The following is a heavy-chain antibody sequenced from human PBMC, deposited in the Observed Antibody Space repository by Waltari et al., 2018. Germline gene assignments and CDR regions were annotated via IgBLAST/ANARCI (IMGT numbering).Heavy chain of an antibody. D-gene: IGHD7-27*01. Sequence: EVQLVESGGGLIQPGGSLRLSCEVSGFTVSNNYIGCDRQATGKGLECVSVIYSGGDTYDADAVRGRFTISRDNSKNTLYLQMNSLRVEDTALYYCATWTGGSLGAFDNWGQGTMVTVSS. CDR3: ATWTGGSLGAFDN. CDR1: GFTVSNNY. V-gene: IGHV3-53*01. J-gene: IGHJ3*02. CDR2: IYSGGDT.